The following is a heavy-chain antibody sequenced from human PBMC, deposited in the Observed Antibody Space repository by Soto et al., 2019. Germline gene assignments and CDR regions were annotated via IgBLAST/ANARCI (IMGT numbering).Heavy chain of an antibody. CDR1: GYTFSNDA. V-gene: IGHV1-18*01. Sequence: QVQLVQSGAEVKKPGASVKVSCKASGYTFSNDAITWVRQAPGQGLEWMGWVSAYNGNTNYAQKFKGRVTMTTDTSTSTAYMEIRSLRYDDPAVYLGARASRYYWNYMMYWGQGTLVTVSS. D-gene: IGHD1-7*01. CDR2: VSAYNGNT. CDR3: ARASRYYWNYMMY. J-gene: IGHJ4*02.